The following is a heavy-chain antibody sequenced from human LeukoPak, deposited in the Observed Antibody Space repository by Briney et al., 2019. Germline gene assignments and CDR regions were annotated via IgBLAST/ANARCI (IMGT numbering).Heavy chain of an antibody. CDR3: ARGRITIFGVVRNNWFDP. D-gene: IGHD3-3*01. J-gene: IGHJ5*02. CDR1: GGSFSGYY. CDR2: INHSGST. V-gene: IGHV4-34*01. Sequence: SETLSLTCAVYGGSFSGYYWSWIRQPPGKGLEWIGEINHSGSTNYNPSLKRRVTISVDTSKNQFSLKLSSVTAADTAVYYCARGRITIFGVVRNNWFDPWGQGTLVTVSS.